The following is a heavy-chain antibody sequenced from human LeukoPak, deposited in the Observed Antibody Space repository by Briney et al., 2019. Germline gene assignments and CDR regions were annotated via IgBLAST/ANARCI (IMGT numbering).Heavy chain of an antibody. V-gene: IGHV4-61*01. CDR1: GDSVSSGSYY. J-gene: IGHJ6*02. Sequence: SETLSLTCSVSGDSVSSGSYYWNWIRQPPGKGLEWIGYIYYSGSTNYNPSLKSRVTISVDTSKNQFSLKLSSVTAADTAVYYCARDNWNYGSSMDVWGQGTTVTVSS. CDR2: IYYSGST. D-gene: IGHD1-7*01. CDR3: ARDNWNYGSSMDV.